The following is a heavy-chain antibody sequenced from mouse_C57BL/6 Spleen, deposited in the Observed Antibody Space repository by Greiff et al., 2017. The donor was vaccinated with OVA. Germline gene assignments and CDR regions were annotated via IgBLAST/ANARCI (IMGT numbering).Heavy chain of an antibody. Sequence: VHVKQSGAELVRPGASVKLSCTASGFNIKDDYMHWVKQRPEQGLEWIGWIDPENGDTEYASKFQGKATITADTSSNTAYLQLSSLTSEDTAVYYCTKNYYGFYAMDYWGQGTSVTVSS. CDR1: GFNIKDDY. CDR2: IDPENGDT. CDR3: TKNYYGFYAMDY. D-gene: IGHD1-2*01. J-gene: IGHJ4*01. V-gene: IGHV14-4*01.